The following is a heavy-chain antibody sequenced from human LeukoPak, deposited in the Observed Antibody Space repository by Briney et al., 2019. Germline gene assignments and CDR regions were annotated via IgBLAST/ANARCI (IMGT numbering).Heavy chain of an antibody. CDR2: IWYDGSNK. Sequence: GGSLRLSCAASGFTFSSYGMHWVRQAPGKGLEWVAVIWYDGSNKYYADSVKGRFTISRDNSKNTLYLQMNSLGAEDTAVYYCARDQWLGESYFDYWGQGTLVTVSS. CDR1: GFTFSSYG. J-gene: IGHJ4*02. CDR3: ARDQWLGESYFDY. D-gene: IGHD6-19*01. V-gene: IGHV3-33*01.